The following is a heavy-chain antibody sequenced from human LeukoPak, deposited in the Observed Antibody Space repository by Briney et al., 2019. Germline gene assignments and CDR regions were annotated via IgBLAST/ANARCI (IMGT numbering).Heavy chain of an antibody. J-gene: IGHJ4*02. CDR3: ARGAPTKVTAFDY. D-gene: IGHD4-23*01. CDR2: VYNIGSP. CDR1: GGSFSGYY. V-gene: IGHV4-59*01. Sequence: SETLSLTCAVYGGSFSGYYWSWIRQPPGKGLEWIGYVYNIGSPDYNPSLKTRVTMSLDTSKRQFSLILTSVTAADTAVYYCARGAPTKVTAFDYWGQGILVTVSS.